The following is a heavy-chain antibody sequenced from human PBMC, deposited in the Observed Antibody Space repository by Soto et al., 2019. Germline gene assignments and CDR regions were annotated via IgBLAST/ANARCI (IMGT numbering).Heavy chain of an antibody. J-gene: IGHJ4*02. D-gene: IGHD3-16*01. CDR1: GGSISSGDYY. CDR2: IYYSGST. Sequence: SETLSLTCTVSGGSISSGDYYWSWIRQPPGKGLEWIGYIYYSGSTYYNPSLKSRVTISVDTSKNQFSLKLSSVTAADTAVYYCSRVGGLRATTIDYWGQGTLVTVYS. V-gene: IGHV4-30-4*01. CDR3: SRVGGLRATTIDY.